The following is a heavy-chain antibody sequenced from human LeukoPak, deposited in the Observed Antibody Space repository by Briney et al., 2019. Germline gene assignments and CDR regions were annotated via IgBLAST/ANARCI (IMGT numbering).Heavy chain of an antibody. CDR3: ARVLDGLGELSLPDY. CDR1: GGSISSYY. J-gene: IGHJ4*02. D-gene: IGHD3-16*02. Sequence: SETLSLTCTVSGGSISSYYWSWIRQPPGKGLEWIGYIYYSGSTNYNPSLKSRVTISVDTSKNQFSLKLNSVTAADTAVYYCARVLDGLGELSLPDYWGQGTLVTVSS. CDR2: IYYSGST. V-gene: IGHV4-59*01.